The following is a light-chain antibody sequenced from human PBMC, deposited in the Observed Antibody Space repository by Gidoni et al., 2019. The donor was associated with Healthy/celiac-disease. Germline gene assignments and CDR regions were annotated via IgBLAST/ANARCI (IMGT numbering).Light chain of an antibody. CDR3: QQYYSTQIT. V-gene: IGKV4-1*01. CDR2: WAS. J-gene: IGKJ3*01. CDR1: QSVLYSSKNKNY. Sequence: DIVMTQSPDSLAVSLGERATINCKSSQSVLYSSKNKNYLAWYQQQPGQPPKLRIYWASTRESGVPDRFSGSGSGTDFTLTISSLQAEDVAVYYCQQYYSTQITFGPGTKVDIK.